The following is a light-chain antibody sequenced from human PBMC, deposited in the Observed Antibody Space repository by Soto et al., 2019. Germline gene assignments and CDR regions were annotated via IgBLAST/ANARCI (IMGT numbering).Light chain of an antibody. CDR3: QQYKSYAWT. J-gene: IGKJ1*01. CDR2: KAS. V-gene: IGKV1-5*03. Sequence: DIQMTQSPSTLSASVGDRVTINCRASQSISSWLAWYQQKPGKAPKLLIYKASSLESGVPSRFSGSGSGTEFTLTISSLQPDHFATYYCQQYKSYAWTFGQGTKVEIK. CDR1: QSISSW.